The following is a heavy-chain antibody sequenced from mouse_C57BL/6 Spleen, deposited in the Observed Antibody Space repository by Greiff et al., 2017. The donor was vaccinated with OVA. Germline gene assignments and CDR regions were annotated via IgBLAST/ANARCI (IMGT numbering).Heavy chain of an antibody. CDR1: GYSITSGYY. D-gene: IGHD1-1*01. CDR3: ARGAYYYGSSYGYFDY. J-gene: IGHJ2*01. Sequence: VQLQQSGPGLVKPSQSLSLTCSVTGYSITSGYYWNWIRQFPGNKLEWMGYISYDGSNNYNPSLKNRISITRDTSKNQFFLKLNSVTTEDTATYYCARGAYYYGSSYGYFDYWGQGTTLTVSS. CDR2: ISYDGSN. V-gene: IGHV3-6*01.